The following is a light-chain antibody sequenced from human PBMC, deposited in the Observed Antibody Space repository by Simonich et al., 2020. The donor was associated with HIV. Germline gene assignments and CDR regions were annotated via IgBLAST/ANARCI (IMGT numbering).Light chain of an antibody. V-gene: IGKV1-NL1*01. CDR3: QQYYSTPRT. Sequence: DIQMTQSPSTLSASVGDRVTITCRASQSISSWLAWYQQKSGKAPKLLLYAASRLESGVPSRFSGSGSGTDYTLTISSLQPEDFATYYCQQYYSTPRTFGQGTKVEIK. J-gene: IGKJ1*01. CDR1: QSISSW. CDR2: AAS.